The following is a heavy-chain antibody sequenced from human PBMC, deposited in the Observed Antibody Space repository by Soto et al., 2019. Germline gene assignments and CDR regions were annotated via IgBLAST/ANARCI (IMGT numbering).Heavy chain of an antibody. J-gene: IGHJ5*02. CDR3: ARRMDYYSSTSCFGRYNWFDP. Sequence: QVQLVQSGAEVKKPGASVKVSCKASGYTFTSYDINWVRQATGQGLEWMGWMNPNSGNTGYAQKFQGRVTMTRNTSISTAYMELSSLRSEDTAVYYCARRMDYYSSTSCFGRYNWFDPWGQGTLVTVSS. CDR1: GYTFTSYD. D-gene: IGHD2-2*01. V-gene: IGHV1-8*01. CDR2: MNPNSGNT.